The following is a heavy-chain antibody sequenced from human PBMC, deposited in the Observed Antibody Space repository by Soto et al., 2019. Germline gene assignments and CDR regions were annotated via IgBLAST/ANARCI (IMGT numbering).Heavy chain of an antibody. CDR2: VNPSGGPT. J-gene: IGHJ4*02. CDR3: TRAGSYYFYSRIDY. Sequence: QVRLVQSGAEVKKPGDSVSVSCKAPEYTFANHFIHWVRQAPGQGLEWMGIVNPSGGPTRYTQKFQGRVTMTRDTSTSTVYMVLSSLTSADTALYYCTRAGSYYFYSRIDYWGQGTLLTVSS. CDR1: EYTFANHF. D-gene: IGHD3-10*01. V-gene: IGHV1-46*01.